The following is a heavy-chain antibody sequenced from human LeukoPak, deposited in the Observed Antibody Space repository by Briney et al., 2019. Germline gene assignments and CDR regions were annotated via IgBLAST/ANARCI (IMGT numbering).Heavy chain of an antibody. V-gene: IGHV4-34*01. D-gene: IGHD1-1*01. CDR2: INHSGST. Sequence: SETLSLTCAVYGGSFRGYYWSWIRQPPGKGLEWIGEINHSGSTNYNPSLKSRVTISVDTSKNQFSLKLSSVTAADTAVYYCARYNWNDYWFDPWGQGTLVTVSS. CDR1: GGSFRGYY. J-gene: IGHJ5*02. CDR3: ARYNWNDYWFDP.